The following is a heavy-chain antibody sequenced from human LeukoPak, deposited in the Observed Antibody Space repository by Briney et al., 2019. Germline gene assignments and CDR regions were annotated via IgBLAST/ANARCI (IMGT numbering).Heavy chain of an antibody. V-gene: IGHV3-23*01. CDR1: GFTFNTYA. CDR2: ICGSGGCT. CDR3: AKTTVGYSSGRYPGWPADC. D-gene: IGHD6-19*01. J-gene: IGHJ4*02. Sequence: GGSLRLCCAASGFTFNTYAIYWVRQAPGQGLEWVSGICGSGGCTYYADSVKGRFTISRDNSKNTVYLQMNSLTADDTAIYYCAKTTVGYSSGRYPGWPADCWGQGTLVTVSS.